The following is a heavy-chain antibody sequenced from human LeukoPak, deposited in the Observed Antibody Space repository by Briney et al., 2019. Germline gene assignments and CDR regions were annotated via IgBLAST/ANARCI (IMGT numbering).Heavy chain of an antibody. CDR3: AKEGWVGIAAAGTVEFDY. V-gene: IGHV3-30*18. Sequence: PGGSLRLSCAASGFTFSSYGMHWVRQAPGKGLEWVAVISYDGSNKYYADSVKGRFTISRDNSKNTLYLQMNSLRAEDTAVYYCAKEGWVGIAAAGTVEFDYWGQGTLVTVSS. CDR2: ISYDGSNK. J-gene: IGHJ4*02. CDR1: GFTFSSYG. D-gene: IGHD6-13*01.